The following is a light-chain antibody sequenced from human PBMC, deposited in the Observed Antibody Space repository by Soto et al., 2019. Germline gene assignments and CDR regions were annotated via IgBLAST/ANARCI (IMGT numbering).Light chain of an antibody. CDR3: QQSNKWPYT. Sequence: IVMTQSPATLSVSPGERATLSCRASQSVSSNLAWYQHKPGQAPRLLFYVASTRAAGIPARFSGGGSGTAVTLTISGMQSEDFAVYYCQQSNKWPYTFGQGTKLEIK. V-gene: IGKV3-15*01. J-gene: IGKJ2*01. CDR1: QSVSSN. CDR2: VAS.